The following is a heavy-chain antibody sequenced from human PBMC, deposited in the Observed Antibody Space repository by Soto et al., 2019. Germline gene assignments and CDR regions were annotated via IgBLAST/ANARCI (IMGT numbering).Heavy chain of an antibody. CDR2: IKSKTHGSTT. J-gene: IGHJ4*02. Sequence: GGSLRLSCAASGFTFSNAWMNWVRQAPGKGLEWVGRIKSKTHGSTTDYAAPVKGRFTISRDDSKTTLYLQMNRLKTEDTAVYYCTTAYRYDYVWGSYRYGDYWGQGTLVTVSS. CDR3: TTAYRYDYVWGSYRYGDY. V-gene: IGHV3-15*07. CDR1: GFTFSNAW. D-gene: IGHD3-16*02.